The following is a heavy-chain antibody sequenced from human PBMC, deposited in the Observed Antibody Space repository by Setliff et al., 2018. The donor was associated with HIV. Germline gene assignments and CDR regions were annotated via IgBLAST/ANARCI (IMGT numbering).Heavy chain of an antibody. J-gene: IGHJ6*03. Sequence: SVKVSCKASGYTFTSYYMHWVRQAPGQGLEWMGRIIPIFGTANYAQKFQGRVTITADKSTSTAYMELSSLRSEDTAVYYCARNPQPTGTPDYYYYYYMDVWGKGTTVTVSS. CDR1: GYTFTSYY. D-gene: IGHD1-1*01. CDR2: IIPIFGTA. V-gene: IGHV1-69*06. CDR3: ARNPQPTGTPDYYYYYYMDV.